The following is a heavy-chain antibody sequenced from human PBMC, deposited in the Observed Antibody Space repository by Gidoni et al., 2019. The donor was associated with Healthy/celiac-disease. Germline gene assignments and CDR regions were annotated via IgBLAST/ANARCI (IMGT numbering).Heavy chain of an antibody. D-gene: IGHD3-22*01. CDR1: GYTFTSYG. Sequence: QVQLVQSGAEVKKPGASVKVSCKASGYTFTSYGISWVRQAPGQGLEWMGWISAYNGNTNYAQQLQGRGTMNTDTATSTAYMELRSLRSDDTAVYYCARDLNYYDSSGYYALGVYFDYWGQGTLVTVSS. CDR2: ISAYNGNT. V-gene: IGHV1-18*01. J-gene: IGHJ4*02. CDR3: ARDLNYYDSSGYYALGVYFDY.